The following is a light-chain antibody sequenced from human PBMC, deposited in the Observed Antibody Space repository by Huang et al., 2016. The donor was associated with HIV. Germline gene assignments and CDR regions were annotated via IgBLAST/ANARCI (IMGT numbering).Light chain of an antibody. Sequence: EIEMTQSPATLSVSPGERATLSCRASPSVDSDLAWYQQKPGQAPRLLIYDASTRATGISAKFSGTGSGTEFSLSITNLQSEDFAVYYCQQYNDWPPLTFGGGTKVEI. CDR1: PSVDSD. J-gene: IGKJ4*01. V-gene: IGKV3-15*01. CDR2: DAS. CDR3: QQYNDWPPLT.